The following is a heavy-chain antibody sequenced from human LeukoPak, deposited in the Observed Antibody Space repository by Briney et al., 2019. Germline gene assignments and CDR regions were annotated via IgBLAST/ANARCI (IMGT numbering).Heavy chain of an antibody. CDR2: IYSSGST. J-gene: IGHJ3*02. D-gene: IGHD3-22*01. CDR1: GVSITSYY. Sequence: SETLSLTRTVSGVSITSYYWSWIRQPPGKGLEWIGYIYSSGSTNYNPSLKSRVTISVDTSKNEFSLKLSSVTAADTAVYSCARHYYDSGGYPNALDIWGQGTMVIVSS. CDR3: ARHYYDSGGYPNALDI. V-gene: IGHV4-4*09.